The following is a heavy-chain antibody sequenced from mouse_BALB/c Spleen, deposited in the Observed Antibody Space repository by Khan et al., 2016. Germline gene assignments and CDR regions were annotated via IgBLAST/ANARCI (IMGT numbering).Heavy chain of an antibody. CDR1: GYTFTNYG. V-gene: IGHV9-3-1*01. J-gene: IGHJ3*01. D-gene: IGHD2-14*01. CDR2: INTYTGEP. Sequence: QVQLQQSGPELKKPGETVKISCKASGYTFTNYGMNWVKQAPGKGLKWMGWINTYTGEPTYADDFKGRFAFSLETSASTAYLQINNLKNEDTATXSCARGKYDGVAYWGQGTLVTVSA. CDR3: ARGKYDGVAY.